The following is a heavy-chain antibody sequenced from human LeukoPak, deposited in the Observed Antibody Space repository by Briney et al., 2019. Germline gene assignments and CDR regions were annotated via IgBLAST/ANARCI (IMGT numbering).Heavy chain of an antibody. Sequence: PSETLSLTCTVSGGSISSYYWSWIRQPAGKGLEWIGRIYTSGSTNYNPSLKSRVTMSVDTSKNQFSLKLSSVTAADTAVYYCARGGNGDYVLHDWFDPWGQGTLVTVSS. CDR2: IYTSGST. CDR1: GGSISSYY. CDR3: ARGGNGDYVLHDWFDP. V-gene: IGHV4-4*07. D-gene: IGHD4-17*01. J-gene: IGHJ5*02.